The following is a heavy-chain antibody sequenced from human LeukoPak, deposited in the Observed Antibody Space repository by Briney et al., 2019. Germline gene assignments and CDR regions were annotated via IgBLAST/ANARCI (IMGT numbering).Heavy chain of an antibody. D-gene: IGHD1-20*01. CDR2: IRSKVNGATT. CDR1: GFTFGDYG. J-gene: IGHJ4*02. Sequence: GGSLRLSCTASGFTFGDYGMNWVRQAPGKGLEWAGFIRSKVNGATTEYAASVKGTFSISRDDSNSIAYLQMNSLKTEDTAVYYCTRVVTGTFDYWGQGTPVTVSS. V-gene: IGHV3-49*04. CDR3: TRVVTGTFDY.